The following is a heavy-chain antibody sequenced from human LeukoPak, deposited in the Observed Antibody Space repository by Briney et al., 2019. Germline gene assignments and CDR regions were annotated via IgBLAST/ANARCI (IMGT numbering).Heavy chain of an antibody. CDR2: ISYDGSNK. J-gene: IGHJ4*02. CDR3: AREGYSSSWYGIDY. CDR1: GFTFSSYA. V-gene: IGHV3-30*04. D-gene: IGHD6-13*01. Sequence: GGPLRLSCAASGFTFSSYAMHWVCQAPGKGLEWVAVISYDGSNKYYADSVKGRFTISRDNSKNTLYLQMNSLRAEDTAVYYCAREGYSSSWYGIDYRGQGTLVTVSS.